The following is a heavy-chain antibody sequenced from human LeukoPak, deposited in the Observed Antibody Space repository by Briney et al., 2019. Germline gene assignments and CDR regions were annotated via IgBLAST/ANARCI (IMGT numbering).Heavy chain of an antibody. CDR1: GFVFRSYP. CDR3: ARGGIAAAGTGLKY. CDR2: ISYDGNHI. J-gene: IGHJ4*02. V-gene: IGHV3-30*04. D-gene: IGHD6-13*01. Sequence: GGSLRLSCAASGFVFRSYPMQWVRQAPGKGLEWVTIISYDGNHIFYADSVKGRFTISRDNSKNTLYLQMNGLRPEDTAVYYCARGGIAAAGTGLKYWGQGTLVTVSS.